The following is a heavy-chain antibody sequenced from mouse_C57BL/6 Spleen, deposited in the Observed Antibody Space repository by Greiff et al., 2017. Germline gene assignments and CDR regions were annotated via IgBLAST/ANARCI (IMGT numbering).Heavy chain of an antibody. CDR3: ARGDYYGSSYVGFAY. Sequence: VQLQQSGAELVRPGTSVKMSCKASGYTFTNYWIGWAKPRPGHGLEWIGDIYPGGGYTNYNEKFKGKATLTAAKSSSTAYMQFSSLTSEDSAIYYCARGDYYGSSYVGFAYWGQGALVTVSA. D-gene: IGHD1-1*01. CDR2: IYPGGGYT. J-gene: IGHJ3*01. CDR1: GYTFTNYW. V-gene: IGHV1-63*01.